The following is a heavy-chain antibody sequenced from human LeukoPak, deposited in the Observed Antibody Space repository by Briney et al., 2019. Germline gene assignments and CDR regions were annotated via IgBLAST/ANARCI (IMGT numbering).Heavy chain of an antibody. J-gene: IGHJ6*02. CDR1: GGSISTYY. V-gene: IGHV4-59*01. CDR2: IYYSGCT. CDR3: ARGYSSNYYYYGMDV. Sequence: SETLSLTCTVSGGSISTYYWSWIRQSPGKGLEWIGYIYYSGCTNYNPSLKSRVTISVDTSKNHFSLNLSSVTAADTAVYYCARGYSSNYYYYGMDVWGQGTTVTVSS. D-gene: IGHD5-18*01.